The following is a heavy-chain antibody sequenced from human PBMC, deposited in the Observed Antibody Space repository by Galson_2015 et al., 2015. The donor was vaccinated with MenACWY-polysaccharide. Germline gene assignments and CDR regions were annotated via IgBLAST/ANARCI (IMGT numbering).Heavy chain of an antibody. D-gene: IGHD2-2*01. CDR2: TYSGGST. J-gene: IGHJ4*02. Sequence: SLRLSCAASGLTVSDNYMSWVRRAPGKGLEWVSVTYSGGSTYYADSVKGRFTISRDNSKNTVYLQVNSLRAEDTAVYYCASAGSDCTSTSCYRPFDYWGQGTLVTVSS. V-gene: IGHV3-53*01. CDR1: GLTVSDNY. CDR3: ASAGSDCTSTSCYRPFDY.